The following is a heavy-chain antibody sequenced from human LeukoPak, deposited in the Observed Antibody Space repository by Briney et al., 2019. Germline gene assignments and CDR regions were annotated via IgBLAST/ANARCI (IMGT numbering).Heavy chain of an antibody. CDR3: ARIYLKMASAS. V-gene: IGHV3-9*01. D-gene: IGHD2-8*01. CDR2: ISWNSGSI. CDR1: GFTFDDYA. Sequence: GRSLRLSCAASGFTFDDYAMHWVRQAPGKGLEWVSGISWNSGSIGYADSVKGRFTISRDNAKNSLYLQMNSLRAEDTALYYCARIYLKMASASWGQGTLVTVSS. J-gene: IGHJ5*02.